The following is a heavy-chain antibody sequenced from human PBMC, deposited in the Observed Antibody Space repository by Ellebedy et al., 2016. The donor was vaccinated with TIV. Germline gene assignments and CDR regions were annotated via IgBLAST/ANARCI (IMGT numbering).Heavy chain of an antibody. D-gene: IGHD3-10*01. CDR1: GGSISSYY. Sequence: MPSETLSLTCTVSGGSISSYYWGWIRQPPGKGLEWIGSIYYSGSTYYNPSLKSRVTISVDTSKNQFSLKLSSVTAADTAVYYCARLLWFGELLNGYWFDPWGQGTLVTVSS. J-gene: IGHJ5*02. CDR2: IYYSGST. CDR3: ARLLWFGELLNGYWFDP. V-gene: IGHV4-39*01.